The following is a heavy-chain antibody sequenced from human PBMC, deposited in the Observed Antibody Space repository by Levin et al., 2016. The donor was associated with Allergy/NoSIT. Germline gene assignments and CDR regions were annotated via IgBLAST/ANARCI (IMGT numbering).Heavy chain of an antibody. CDR2: IRYDGSNK. Sequence: VRQAPGKGLEWVAFIRYDGSNKYYADSVKGRFTISRDNSKNTLYLQMNSLRAEDTAVYYCATSPKLRYFDSGKYWGQGTLVTVSS. CDR3: ATSPKLRYFDSGKY. D-gene: IGHD3-9*01. V-gene: IGHV3-30*02. J-gene: IGHJ4*02.